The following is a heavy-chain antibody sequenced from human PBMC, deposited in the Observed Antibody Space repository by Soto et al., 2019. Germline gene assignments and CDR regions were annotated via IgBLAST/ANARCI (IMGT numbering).Heavy chain of an antibody. CDR1: GFTFSSYA. J-gene: IGHJ6*02. Sequence: QVQLVESGGGVVQPGRSLRLSCAASGFTFSSYAMHWVRQAPGTGLEWVAVISYDGSNKYYADSVKGRFTISRDNSKNTLYLQMNSLRAEDTAVYYCAREGYRPYYYYGMDVWGQGTTVTVSS. D-gene: IGHD2-2*02. CDR3: AREGYRPYYYYGMDV. CDR2: ISYDGSNK. V-gene: IGHV3-30-3*01.